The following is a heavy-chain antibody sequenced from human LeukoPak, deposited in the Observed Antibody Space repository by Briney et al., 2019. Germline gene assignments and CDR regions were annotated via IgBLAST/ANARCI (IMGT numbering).Heavy chain of an antibody. V-gene: IGHV4-30-2*01. CDR2: IYHSGST. CDR1: GGSISSGGYY. D-gene: IGHD1-1*01. CDR3: ARDFGTTGTTGDFP. Sequence: SETLSLTCTVSGGSISSGGYYWSWIRQPPGKGLEWIGYIYHSGSTYYNPSLKSRVTISVDRSKNQFSLKLSSVTAADTAVYYCARDFGTTGTTGDFPWGQGTLVTVSS. J-gene: IGHJ5*02.